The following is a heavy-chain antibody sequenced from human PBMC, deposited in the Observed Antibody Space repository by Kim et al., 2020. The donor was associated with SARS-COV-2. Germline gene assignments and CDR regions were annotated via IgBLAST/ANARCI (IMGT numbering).Heavy chain of an antibody. J-gene: IGHJ4*02. D-gene: IGHD2-2*01. V-gene: IGHV4-34*01. Sequence: LKSRVTISVDTSKSQFSLTLSSVTATDTAVYYCARLRWDIVVVPAAEFDYWGQGTLVTVSS. CDR3: ARLRWDIVVVPAAEFDY.